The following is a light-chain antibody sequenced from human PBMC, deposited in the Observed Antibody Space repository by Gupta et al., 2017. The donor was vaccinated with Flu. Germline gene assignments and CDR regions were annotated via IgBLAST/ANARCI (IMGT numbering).Light chain of an antibody. Sequence: TSSGTCSGNKVGEKTVSWEQKKAGQSPMLVVYKDDRRPAGVPERFSGSKSGDTATLTISGTQETEEDDYYGQAGDTNGVVVFGGGTKLTVL. CDR2: KDD. V-gene: IGLV3-1*01. CDR3: QAGDTNGVVV. J-gene: IGLJ2*01. CDR1: KVGEKT.